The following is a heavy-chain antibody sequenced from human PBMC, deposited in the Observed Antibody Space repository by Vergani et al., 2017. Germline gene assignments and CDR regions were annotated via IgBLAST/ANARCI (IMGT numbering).Heavy chain of an antibody. CDR1: GFTFSSYS. J-gene: IGHJ5*02. D-gene: IGHD2-2*01. V-gene: IGHV3-21*01. CDR3: AGGGGGVVPAKNWFDP. CDR2: ISSSSSYI. Sequence: EVQLLESGGGLVQPGGSLRLSCAASGFTFSSYSMNWVRQAPGKGLEWVSSISSSSSYIYYADSVKGRFTISRDNAKNSLYLQMNSLRAEDTAVYDCAGGGGGVVPAKNWFDPWGQGTLVTVSS.